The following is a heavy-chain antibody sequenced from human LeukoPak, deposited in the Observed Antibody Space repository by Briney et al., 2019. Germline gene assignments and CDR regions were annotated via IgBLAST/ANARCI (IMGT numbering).Heavy chain of an antibody. D-gene: IGHD2-21*02. CDR3: ARDLRLKELAYCGGDCLDY. CDR1: GFTFSNYA. J-gene: IGHJ4*02. V-gene: IGHV3-64*01. Sequence: GGSLRLSCAASGFTFSNYAMHWVRQAPGKRLEYVSAISSNGGSTYYANSVKGRFTISRDNSKNTLYLQMGSLRAEDMAVYYCARDLRLKELAYCGGDCLDYWGQGTLVTVSS. CDR2: ISSNGGST.